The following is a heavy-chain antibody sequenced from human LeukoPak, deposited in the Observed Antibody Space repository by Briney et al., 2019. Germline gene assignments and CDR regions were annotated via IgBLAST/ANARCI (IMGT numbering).Heavy chain of an antibody. CDR1: GGSISSSSYY. CDR2: IYSTGTT. J-gene: IGHJ4*02. D-gene: IGHD2-2*02. Sequence: PSETLSLTXTVSGGSISSSSYYWGWIRQPPGKGLEWIGSIYSTGTTYYSPSFKNRVTISVDTSKNQFSLKLSSVTAADTAVYYCARHGLGPAPIGYYFDYWGQGTLVTVSS. CDR3: ARHGLGPAPIGYYFDY. V-gene: IGHV4-39*01.